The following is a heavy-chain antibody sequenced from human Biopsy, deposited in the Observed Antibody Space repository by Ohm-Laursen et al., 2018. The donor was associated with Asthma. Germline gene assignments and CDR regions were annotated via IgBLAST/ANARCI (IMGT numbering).Heavy chain of an antibody. Sequence: SLRLSCSASGFTFSGYTMNWVRQAPGQGLEWVSSITSSSSYIFYADSVKGRFTISRENPRNSLYLQMNSLRAEDTAGYYGARDAPTGGYIDYWGLGTLVTVSS. CDR2: ITSSSSYI. D-gene: IGHD7-27*01. V-gene: IGHV3-21*01. J-gene: IGHJ4*02. CDR3: ARDAPTGGYIDY. CDR1: GFTFSGYT.